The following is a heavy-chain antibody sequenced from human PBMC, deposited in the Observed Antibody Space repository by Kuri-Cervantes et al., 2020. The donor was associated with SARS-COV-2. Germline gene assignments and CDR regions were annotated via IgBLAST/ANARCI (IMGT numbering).Heavy chain of an antibody. J-gene: IGHJ4*02. Sequence: GESLKISCAASGFTFSSYSMNWVRQAPGKGLEWVSSISSSGSYIYYADSVKGRFTIPRDNAKNSLYLQMNSLRAEDTAVYYCARYSSSWSYYWGQGTLVTVSS. CDR3: ARYSSSWSYY. V-gene: IGHV3-21*01. CDR2: ISSSGSYI. D-gene: IGHD6-13*01. CDR1: GFTFSSYS.